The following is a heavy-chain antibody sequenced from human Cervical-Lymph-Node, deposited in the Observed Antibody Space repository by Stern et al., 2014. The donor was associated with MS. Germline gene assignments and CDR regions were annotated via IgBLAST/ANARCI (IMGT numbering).Heavy chain of an antibody. J-gene: IGHJ4*02. CDR3: ARDLGWGNYYFDY. CDR1: GYTLTSYY. CDR2: INPATGNI. Sequence: VQLVESGAEVTKPGASLKVSCKASGYTLTSYYIHWIRQTPGHGLEWLGIINPATGNINYAHKFQGRVTMTRDTSTSTIYMELNALGSEDTAVYYCARDLGWGNYYFDYWGQGTLVTVSS. D-gene: IGHD3/OR15-3a*01. V-gene: IGHV1-46*01.